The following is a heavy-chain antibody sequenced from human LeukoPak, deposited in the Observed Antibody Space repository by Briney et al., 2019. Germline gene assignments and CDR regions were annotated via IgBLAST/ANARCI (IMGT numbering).Heavy chain of an antibody. CDR2: IYHSGST. CDR1: GYSISSGYY. J-gene: IGHJ2*01. D-gene: IGHD3-10*01. V-gene: IGHV4-38-2*01. CDR3: VGSFRWYFDL. Sequence: SETLSLTCAVSGYSISSGYYWGWIRQPPGKGLEWIGSIYHSGSTYYSPSLKSRVTISVDTSKNQFSLKLSSVTAADTAVYYCVGSFRWYFDLWGRGTLVTVSS.